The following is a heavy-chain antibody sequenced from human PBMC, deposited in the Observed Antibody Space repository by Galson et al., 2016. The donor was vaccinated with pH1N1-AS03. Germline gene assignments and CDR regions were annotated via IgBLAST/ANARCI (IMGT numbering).Heavy chain of an antibody. Sequence: SLRLSCAASGFTINKYGMHWVRQAPGKGLEWVAIIWNDGGTTHYAASVKGRFTISRDNSKNTLYLQINSLRAEDTAVYYCVRDDDSSGYYPDSWGRGTLVTVSS. D-gene: IGHD3-22*01. V-gene: IGHV3-33*01. J-gene: IGHJ4*02. CDR1: GFTINKYG. CDR2: IWNDGGTT. CDR3: VRDDDSSGYYPDS.